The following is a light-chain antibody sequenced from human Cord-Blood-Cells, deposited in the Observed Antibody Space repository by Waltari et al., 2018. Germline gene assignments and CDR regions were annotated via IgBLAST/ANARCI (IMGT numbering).Light chain of an antibody. Sequence: DIVMTQSPDSLAVSLGERATINCKSSQSVLYSSNNKNYLAWYMQKPGQPPKLLIYWASTRESGVPDRFSGSGSGTDFTLTISSLQAEDVAVYYCQQYYRTPLTFGGGTKVEIK. CDR3: QQYYRTPLT. J-gene: IGKJ4*02. V-gene: IGKV4-1*01. CDR2: WAS. CDR1: QSVLYSSNNKNY.